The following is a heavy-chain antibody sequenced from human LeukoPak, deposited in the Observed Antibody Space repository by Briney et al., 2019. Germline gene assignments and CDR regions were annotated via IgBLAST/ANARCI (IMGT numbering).Heavy chain of an antibody. CDR3: VRESWYYDY. CDR1: GYSFNNYY. CDR2: MYPKNGGT. V-gene: IGHV1-2*02. Sequence: ASVKVSCKASGYSFNNYYIHWMRQAPGQGLEWVGWMYPKNGGTNSAQNFQGRVTLTRDTSITTAYMELSSLNSDDTALYYCVRESWYYDYWGQGTLVTVSS. J-gene: IGHJ4*02. D-gene: IGHD6-13*01.